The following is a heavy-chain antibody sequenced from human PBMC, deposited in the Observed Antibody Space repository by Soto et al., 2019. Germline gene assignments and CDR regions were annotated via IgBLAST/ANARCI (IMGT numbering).Heavy chain of an antibody. CDR1: GFTFSRYS. V-gene: IGHV3-21*01. CDR3: ATMGSGYYYDY. J-gene: IGHJ4*02. Sequence: EVQLVESGGGLVKPGGSLRLSCAASGFTFSRYSMNWVRQAPGKGLEWVSSISSGRTYTDYADSVKGRFTISGDNAKNSLYLQMNSLRAEDTAVYYCATMGSGYYYDYWGPGTRVTVSS. CDR2: ISSGRTYT. D-gene: IGHD3-22*01.